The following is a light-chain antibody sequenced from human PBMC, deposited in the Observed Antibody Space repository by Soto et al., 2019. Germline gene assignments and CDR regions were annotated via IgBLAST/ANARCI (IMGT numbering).Light chain of an antibody. CDR1: QRISTW. J-gene: IGKJ1*01. Sequence: DIQMTQSPSTLSASVGDGVTINCRASQRISTWLAWYQQKPGKAPKLLIYDASSLESGVPSRFSGSGSGTEFTLTISSLQPDDFATYYCQQYNSYWTLGQGTKVAIK. CDR2: DAS. CDR3: QQYNSYWT. V-gene: IGKV1-5*01.